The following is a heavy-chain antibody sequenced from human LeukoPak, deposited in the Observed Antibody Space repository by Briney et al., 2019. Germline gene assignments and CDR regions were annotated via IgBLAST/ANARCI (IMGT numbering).Heavy chain of an antibody. CDR1: GASISSYY. Sequence: SETLSLTCSVSGASISSYYWSWIRQPPGKGLEWIGSIYYSGSTYYNPSLKSRVTISVDTSKNQFSLKLSSVTAADTAVYYCARQGDIVVVPANWFDPWGQGTLVTVSS. D-gene: IGHD2-2*01. J-gene: IGHJ5*02. CDR2: IYYSGST. V-gene: IGHV4-39*01. CDR3: ARQGDIVVVPANWFDP.